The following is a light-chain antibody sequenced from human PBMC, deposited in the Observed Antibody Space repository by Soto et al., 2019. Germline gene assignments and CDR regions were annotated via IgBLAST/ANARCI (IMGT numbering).Light chain of an antibody. Sequence: VQMSQSQWSLSASVGDRVTITCRAGQSINXSLSWYQQQPGKAPKLLIYDASSLQRGGPSRFSGSGSGTDFTLTISSLQPEDIAKYYCQQYDNLPITFGQGTRLEIK. V-gene: IGKV1-33*01. CDR2: DAS. CDR3: QQYDNLPIT. J-gene: IGKJ5*01. CDR1: QSINXS.